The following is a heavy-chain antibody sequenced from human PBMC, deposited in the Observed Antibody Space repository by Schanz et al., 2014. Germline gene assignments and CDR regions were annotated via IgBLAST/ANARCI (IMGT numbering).Heavy chain of an antibody. Sequence: VQLVESGGDLVQPGGSLRLSCSASGFTFSTFAMHWVRQAPGKGLEWVSSINTGGDSTYYADSVKGRFTISRDNSRDTVYLQMNSLRADDTAMYYCARWFLIRGVILDSWGQGTLVTVSS. D-gene: IGHD3-10*01. V-gene: IGHV3-23*04. CDR3: ARWFLIRGVILDS. CDR2: INTGGDST. CDR1: GFTFSTFA. J-gene: IGHJ4*02.